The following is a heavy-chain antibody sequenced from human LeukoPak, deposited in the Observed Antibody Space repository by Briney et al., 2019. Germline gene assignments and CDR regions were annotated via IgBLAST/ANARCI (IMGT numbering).Heavy chain of an antibody. D-gene: IGHD6-13*01. V-gene: IGHV4-61*02. CDR2: IYTSEST. J-gene: IGHJ3*02. CDR1: GGSISSGSYY. Sequence: NPSDTLSLTCTVSGGSISSGSYYWSWIRQPGGKGLEWIGRIYTSESTHYNPSLKSRVTISVDTSQNQFSLKLSSVTAADTAVYYCARGFHGSSVRPVDAFDIWGQGTMVTVSS. CDR3: ARGFHGSSVRPVDAFDI.